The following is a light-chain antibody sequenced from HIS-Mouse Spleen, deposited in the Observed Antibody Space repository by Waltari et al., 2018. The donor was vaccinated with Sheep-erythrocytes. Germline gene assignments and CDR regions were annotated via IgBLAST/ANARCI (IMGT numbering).Light chain of an antibody. CDR3: SSYAGSNNWV. V-gene: IGLV2-8*01. J-gene: IGLJ3*02. Sequence: QSALTQPPSASGSPGQSVTISCTGTSSDVGGYNYVSWYQQHPGKAPKLMIYDVSKRPAGVPARFSGSKSGNPASLTVSGLQAEDEADYYCSSYAGSNNWVFGGGTKLTVL. CDR1: SSDVGGYNY. CDR2: DVS.